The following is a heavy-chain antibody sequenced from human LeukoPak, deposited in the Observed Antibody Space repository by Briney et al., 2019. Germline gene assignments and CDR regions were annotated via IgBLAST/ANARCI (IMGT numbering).Heavy chain of an antibody. CDR3: ARLDRGSLIADLPFDY. CDR1: GYTFTSYW. CDR2: IYPGDSDT. J-gene: IGHJ4*02. D-gene: IGHD3-22*01. V-gene: IGHV5-51*01. Sequence: PGESLKISCQGSGYTFTSYWIGWVRQLPGKGLEWMGIIYPGDSDTRYNPSFQGQVTISADKSISTAYLQWSSLKASDTAMYYCARLDRGSLIADLPFDYWGQGALVTVSS.